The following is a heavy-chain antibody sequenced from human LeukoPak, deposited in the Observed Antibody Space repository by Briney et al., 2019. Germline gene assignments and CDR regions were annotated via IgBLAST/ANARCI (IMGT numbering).Heavy chain of an antibody. J-gene: IGHJ4*02. CDR3: ARGVQLERPDQAQFDY. V-gene: IGHV4-30-2*01. D-gene: IGHD1-1*01. Sequence: PSQTLSLTCTVSGGSISSGGYYWSWIRQPPGKGLEWIGYIYHSGSTYYNPSLKSRVTISVDTSKNQFSLKLSSVTAADTAVYYCARGVQLERPDQAQFDYWGQGTLVTVSS. CDR1: GGSISSGGYY. CDR2: IYHSGST.